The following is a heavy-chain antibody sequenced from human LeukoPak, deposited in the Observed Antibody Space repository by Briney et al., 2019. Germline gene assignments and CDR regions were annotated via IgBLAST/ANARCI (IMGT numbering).Heavy chain of an antibody. CDR2: INPSGGST. J-gene: IGHJ6*02. V-gene: IGHV1-46*01. CDR1: GYTFTSYF. CDR3: ARDRPNLRYFDWLLNYYGMDV. D-gene: IGHD3-9*01. Sequence: ASVKVSCKASGYTFTSYFMHWVRQAPGQGLEWMGIINPSGGSTSYAQKFQGRVTMTRDTSTSTVYMELSSLRSEDTAVYYCARDRPNLRYFDWLLNYYGMDVWGQGTTVTVSS.